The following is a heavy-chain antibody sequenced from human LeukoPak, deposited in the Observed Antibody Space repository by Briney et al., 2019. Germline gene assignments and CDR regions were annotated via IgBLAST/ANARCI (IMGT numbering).Heavy chain of an antibody. CDR3: ARGIAAAGEFDY. V-gene: IGHV3-21*04. CDR1: GFTFSSYS. CDR2: IRGDSTET. Sequence: PGGSLRLSCAGSGFTFSSYSMIWVRQAPGKGLEWVSSIRGDSTETRHAASVMGRFTISRDNAKKSLYLQMNSLRAEDTAVYYCARGIAAAGEFDYWGQGTLVTVSS. J-gene: IGHJ4*02. D-gene: IGHD6-13*01.